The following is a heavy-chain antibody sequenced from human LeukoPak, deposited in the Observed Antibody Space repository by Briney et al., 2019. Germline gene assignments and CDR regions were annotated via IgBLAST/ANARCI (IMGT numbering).Heavy chain of an antibody. J-gene: IGHJ5*02. Sequence: SVNVSCKASGGTFSSYAISWVRQAPGQGLEWMGGIIPIFGTANYAQKFQGRVTITADESTSTAYMELSSLRYEDAAVYYCARAPTVYQFDPWGQGTLVTVSS. V-gene: IGHV1-69*13. CDR1: GGTFSSYA. CDR2: IIPIFGTA. CDR3: ARAPTVYQFDP. D-gene: IGHD5/OR15-5a*01.